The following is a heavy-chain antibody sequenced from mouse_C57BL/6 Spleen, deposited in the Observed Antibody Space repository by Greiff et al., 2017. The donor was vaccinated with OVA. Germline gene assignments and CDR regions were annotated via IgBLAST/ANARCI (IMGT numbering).Heavy chain of an antibody. CDR2: IYPGSGST. CDR1: GYTFTSYW. Sequence: VQLQQPGAELVKPGASVKMSCKASGYTFTSYWLTWVKQRPGQGLEWIGDIYPGSGSTNYNEKFKSKAILTVDTSSSTAYMQLSSLTSEDSAVYYCARRRLFYAMDYWGQGTSVTVSS. CDR3: ARRRLFYAMDY. V-gene: IGHV1-55*01. J-gene: IGHJ4*01.